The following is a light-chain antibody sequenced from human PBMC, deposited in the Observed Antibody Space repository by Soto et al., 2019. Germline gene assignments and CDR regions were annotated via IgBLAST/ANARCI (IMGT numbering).Light chain of an antibody. CDR1: QGISSY. V-gene: IGKV1-9*01. CDR3: QQLNGYPIT. J-gene: IGKJ5*01. Sequence: EIQMTQWPSTLSASVGDRVTSTCRASQGISSYLAWYQQKPGKAPKLLIYAASTLQSGVPSRFSGSGFGTDFTLTISSLQPEDFATYYCQQLNGYPITFGQGTRLEIK. CDR2: AAS.